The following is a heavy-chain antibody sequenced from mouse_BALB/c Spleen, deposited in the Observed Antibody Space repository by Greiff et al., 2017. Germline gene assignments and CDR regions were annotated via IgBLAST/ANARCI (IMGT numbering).Heavy chain of an antibody. CDR1: GFTFTDYY. D-gene: IGHD2-14*01. J-gene: IGHJ4*01. Sequence: EVQVVESGGGLVQPGGSLRLSCATSGFTFTDYYMSWVRQPPGKALEWLGFIRNKANGYTTEYSASVKGRFTISRDNSQSILYLQMNTLRAEDSATYYCARVYRYDGYYYAMDYWGQGTSVTVSS. V-gene: IGHV7-3*02. CDR3: ARVYRYDGYYYAMDY. CDR2: IRNKANGYTT.